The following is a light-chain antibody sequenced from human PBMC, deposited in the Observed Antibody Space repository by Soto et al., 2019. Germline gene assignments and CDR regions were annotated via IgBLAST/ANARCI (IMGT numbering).Light chain of an antibody. Sequence: EIVLTQSPGTLSLSPGERATLSCRASQSVRSSYLAWYQQKPGLAPRLLIYGASSRATGIPDRFSGSGSGTDFTLTISRLEPEDFAVYYCQQYGRSPYTFGQGTKLEI. V-gene: IGKV3-20*01. CDR1: QSVRSSY. CDR2: GAS. CDR3: QQYGRSPYT. J-gene: IGKJ2*01.